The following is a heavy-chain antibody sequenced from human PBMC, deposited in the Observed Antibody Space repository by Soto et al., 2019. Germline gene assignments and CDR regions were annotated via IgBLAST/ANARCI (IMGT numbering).Heavy chain of an antibody. J-gene: IGHJ5*02. CDR2: IYYSGST. V-gene: IGHV4-31*03. Sequence: SETLSLTCTVSGGSISSGGYYWSWIRQDPVKGLEWIGYIYYSGSTYYNPSLKSRVTISVDTSKNQFSLKLSSLTAADPDVYYCARATYGGNSNWFDPWGQGTLVTVS. D-gene: IGHD4-17*01. CDR1: GGSISSGGYY. CDR3: ARATYGGNSNWFDP.